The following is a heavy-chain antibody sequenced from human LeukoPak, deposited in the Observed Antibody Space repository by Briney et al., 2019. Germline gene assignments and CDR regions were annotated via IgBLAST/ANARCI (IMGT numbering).Heavy chain of an antibody. CDR2: TSGSGGGT. Sequence: GGSLRLSCAASGFTFSSYAMTWVRQAPGKGLEWVSTTSGSGGGTKYGDSVKGRFTISRDNSKNTLYLQMNSLRADDTAVYYCAKSGRGSSTDYLDYWGQGTLVTVSS. CDR3: AKSGRGSSTDYLDY. J-gene: IGHJ4*02. V-gene: IGHV3-23*01. D-gene: IGHD2-2*01. CDR1: GFTFSSYA.